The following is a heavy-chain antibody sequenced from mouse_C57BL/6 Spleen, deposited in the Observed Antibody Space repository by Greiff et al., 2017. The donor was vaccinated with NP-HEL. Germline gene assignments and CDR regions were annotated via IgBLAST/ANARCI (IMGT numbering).Heavy chain of an antibody. CDR1: GYAFSSSW. Sequence: QVQLQQSGPELVKPGASVKISCKASGYAFSSSWMNWVKQRPGKGLEWIGRIYPGDGDTNYNGKFKGKATLTADKSSSTAYMQLSSLTSEDSAVYFCATPYSNPGVWYFDVWGTGTTVTVSS. V-gene: IGHV1-82*01. D-gene: IGHD2-5*01. J-gene: IGHJ1*03. CDR3: ATPYSNPGVWYFDV. CDR2: IYPGDGDT.